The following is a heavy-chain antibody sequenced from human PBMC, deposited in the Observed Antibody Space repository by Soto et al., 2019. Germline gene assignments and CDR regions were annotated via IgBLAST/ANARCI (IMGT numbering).Heavy chain of an antibody. J-gene: IGHJ6*02. Sequence: SVKVSCKASGFTFSSTGVHWVRQTRGQRLEWIGWVAIGSGYTDYAQEFHQRVTISSDVSATTSYMEVSSLRSEDTAEYYCAAGVGFCSGGKCYSAKNFYYGMDVWGQGTTVTVS. CDR2: VAIGSGYT. V-gene: IGHV1-58*01. CDR3: AAGVGFCSGGKCYSAKNFYYGMDV. CDR1: GFTFSSTG. D-gene: IGHD2-15*01.